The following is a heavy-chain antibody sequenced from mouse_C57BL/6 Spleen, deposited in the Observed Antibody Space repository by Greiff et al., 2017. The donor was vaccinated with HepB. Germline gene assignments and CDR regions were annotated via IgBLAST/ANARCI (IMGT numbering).Heavy chain of an antibody. D-gene: IGHD3-2*02. CDR2: IYPGDGDT. V-gene: IGHV1-82*01. Sequence: VKLQESGPELVKPGASVKISCKASGYAFSSSWMNWVKQRPGKGLEWIGRIYPGDGDTNYNGKFKGKATLTADKSSSTAYMQLSSLTSEDSAVYFCARYAQALYYAMDYWGQGTSVTVSS. CDR3: ARYAQALYYAMDY. CDR1: GYAFSSSW. J-gene: IGHJ4*01.